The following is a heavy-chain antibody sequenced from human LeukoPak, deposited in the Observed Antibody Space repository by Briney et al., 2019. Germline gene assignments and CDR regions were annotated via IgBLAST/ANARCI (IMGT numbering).Heavy chain of an antibody. V-gene: IGHV4-59*12. D-gene: IGHD1-26*01. CDR1: GGSISSYY. Sequence: SETLSLTCTVSGGSISSYYWSWIRQPPGKGLEWIGYIYYSGSTNYNPSLKSRVTISVDTSKNQFSLKLSSVTAADTAVYYCARRRRGAIYYYYMDVWGKGTTVTISS. J-gene: IGHJ6*03. CDR2: IYYSGST. CDR3: ARRRRGAIYYYYMDV.